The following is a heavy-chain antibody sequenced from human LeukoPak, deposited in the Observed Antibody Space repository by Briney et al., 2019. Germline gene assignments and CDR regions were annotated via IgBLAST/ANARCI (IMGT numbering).Heavy chain of an antibody. D-gene: IGHD6-19*01. CDR2: IIPIFGTA. Sequence: ASVKVSCKASGGTFSSYAISWVRQAPGQGLEWMGGIIPIFGTANYAQKFQGRVTITADESTSTAYMELSGLRSEDTGVYYCARAGIAVAGHRGVYYYYYMDVWGKGTTVTVSS. V-gene: IGHV1-69*13. CDR3: ARAGIAVAGHRGVYYYYYMDV. CDR1: GGTFSSYA. J-gene: IGHJ6*03.